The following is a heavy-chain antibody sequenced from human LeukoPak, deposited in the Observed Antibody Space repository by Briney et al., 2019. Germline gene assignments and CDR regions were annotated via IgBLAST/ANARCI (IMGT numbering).Heavy chain of an antibody. Sequence: GGSLRLPCAASGFTFDDYAMHWVRQAPGKGLEWVSGISWNSGSIGYADSVKGRFTISRDNAKNSLYLQMNSLRAEDTALYYCAKDLSGLAPALGFDYWGQGTLVTVSS. V-gene: IGHV3-9*01. J-gene: IGHJ4*02. CDR1: GFTFDDYA. CDR2: ISWNSGSI. CDR3: AKDLSGLAPALGFDY. D-gene: IGHD6-19*01.